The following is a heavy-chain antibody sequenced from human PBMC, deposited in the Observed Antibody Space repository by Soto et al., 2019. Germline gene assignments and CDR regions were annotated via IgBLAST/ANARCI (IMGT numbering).Heavy chain of an antibody. J-gene: IGHJ5*02. Sequence: QVQLVQSGAEVKKPGSSVKVSCKASGGTFSSYAISWVRQAPGQGLEWMGGIIPIFGTANYAQKLQGRVTITEGEDTSSAYMEVSRLRAEDTAVCCCARGLLRKIAAREGFDPWGQGTLVSGS. D-gene: IGHD2-15*01. V-gene: IGHV1-69*01. CDR3: ARGLLRKIAAREGFDP. CDR2: IIPIFGTA. CDR1: GGTFSSYA.